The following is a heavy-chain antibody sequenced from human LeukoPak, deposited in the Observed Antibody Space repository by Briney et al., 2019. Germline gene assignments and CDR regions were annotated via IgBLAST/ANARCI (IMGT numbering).Heavy chain of an antibody. CDR1: GFTFSDYG. D-gene: IGHD1-26*01. Sequence: GGSLRLSCAASGFTFSDYGMNWVRQAPGKGLEWVSYISTSGDAIYYTDSVQGRFTISRDNAKNSLYLQMNSLSAEDTAVYYCATWDRFDPWGQGTLVTVSS. V-gene: IGHV3-48*04. CDR2: ISTSGDAI. J-gene: IGHJ5*02. CDR3: ATWDRFDP.